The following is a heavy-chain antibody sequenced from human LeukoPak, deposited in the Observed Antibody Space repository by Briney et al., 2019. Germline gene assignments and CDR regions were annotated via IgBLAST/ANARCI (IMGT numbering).Heavy chain of an antibody. V-gene: IGHV3-23*01. CDR3: AKDRTTRPPRPAPIDY. D-gene: IGHD1-26*01. Sequence: PGGSLRLSCAASGFTFSSYAMSWVRQAPGKGLEWVSAINDRGGAKFYADSVKGRFTISRDNSKNTFYLQMNSLGAEDTAVYYCAKDRTTRPPRPAPIDYWGQGTLVTVSS. J-gene: IGHJ4*02. CDR1: GFTFSSYA. CDR2: INDRGGAK.